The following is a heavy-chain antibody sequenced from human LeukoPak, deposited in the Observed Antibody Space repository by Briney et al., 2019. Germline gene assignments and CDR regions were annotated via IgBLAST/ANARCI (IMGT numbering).Heavy chain of an antibody. J-gene: IGHJ5*02. D-gene: IGHD3-10*01. CDR3: ARIGSGNWFDP. CDR2: IYYSGST. CDR1: GGSLTSSSSY. Sequence: SETLSLTCTVSGGSLTSSSSYWGSIRQPPGKGLEWIGSIYYSGSTYYNPSLKSRVTISVDTSKNQFSLKLSSVTAADTAVYYCARIGSGNWFDPWGQGTLVTVSS. V-gene: IGHV4-39*01.